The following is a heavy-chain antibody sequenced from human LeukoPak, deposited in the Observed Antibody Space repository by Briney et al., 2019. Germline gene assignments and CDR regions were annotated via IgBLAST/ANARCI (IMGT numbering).Heavy chain of an antibody. CDR3: ARHSKEGSSTSGWFSALDY. CDR1: GYTFTSYW. Sequence: GESLKISCKGSGYTFTSYWIGWVRQMPGKGLEWMGIIYPGDSDTRYSLSFQGQVTISVDKSISTAYLQWSSLKASDTAMYYCARHSKEGSSTSGWFSALDYWGQGTLVTVSS. V-gene: IGHV5-51*01. J-gene: IGHJ4*02. CDR2: IYPGDSDT. D-gene: IGHD2-2*01.